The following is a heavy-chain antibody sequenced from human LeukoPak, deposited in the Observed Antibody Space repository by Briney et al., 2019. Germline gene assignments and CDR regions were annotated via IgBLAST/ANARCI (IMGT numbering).Heavy chain of an antibody. J-gene: IGHJ3*02. CDR1: GYSFTSYW. D-gene: IGHD3-22*01. Sequence: GKSLKISCKGSGYSFTSYWIGWVRQMPGKGLEWMGIIYPGDSDTRYSPSFQGQVTISADKSISTAYLQWSSLKASDTAMYYCARQEEYDSSGLWAFDIWGQGTMVTVSS. CDR2: IYPGDSDT. V-gene: IGHV5-51*01. CDR3: ARQEEYDSSGLWAFDI.